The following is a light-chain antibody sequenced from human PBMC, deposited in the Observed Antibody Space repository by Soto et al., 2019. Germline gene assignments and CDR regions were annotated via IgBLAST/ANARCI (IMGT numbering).Light chain of an antibody. CDR2: AAS. Sequence: EIVMTNSPATLSVSQGEIATLSCRASQGLGTNLAWYQQKPGQAPRLLIYAASTRATGVPGRFSGSGSGTEFTLTISSLQSEDFAVHYCQQYNHWPLTFGGATKVDI. V-gene: IGKV3-15*01. CDR3: QQYNHWPLT. CDR1: QGLGTN. J-gene: IGKJ4*01.